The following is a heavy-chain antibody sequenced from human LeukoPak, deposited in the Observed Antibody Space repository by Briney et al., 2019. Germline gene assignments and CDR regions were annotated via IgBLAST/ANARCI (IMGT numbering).Heavy chain of an antibody. D-gene: IGHD3-16*01. CDR3: AKRIGGGWFDA. Sequence: SETLSLTCTVSGASIRSHYWSWIRQPPGKGLEWIGYMYYSGNSNYNPALKSRVTISVDTSKNQFSLKMISVTPADTAVFYCAKRIGGGWFDAWGQGTLVTVSS. CDR1: GASIRSHY. CDR2: MYYSGNS. V-gene: IGHV4-59*11. J-gene: IGHJ5*02.